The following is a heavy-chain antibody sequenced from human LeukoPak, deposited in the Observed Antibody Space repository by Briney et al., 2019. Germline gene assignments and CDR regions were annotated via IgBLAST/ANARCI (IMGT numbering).Heavy chain of an antibody. D-gene: IGHD6-19*01. Sequence: GGSLRLSCAASGFTFSSYGTHWVRQAPGKGLEWVAVISYDGSNKYYADSVKGRFTISRDNSKNTLYLQMNSLRAEDTAVYYCAKDGAVAGIGYWGQGTLVTVSS. V-gene: IGHV3-30*18. CDR3: AKDGAVAGIGY. CDR1: GFTFSSYG. J-gene: IGHJ4*02. CDR2: ISYDGSNK.